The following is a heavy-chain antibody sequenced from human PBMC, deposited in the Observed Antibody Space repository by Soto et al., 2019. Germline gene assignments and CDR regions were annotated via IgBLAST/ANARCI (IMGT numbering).Heavy chain of an antibody. V-gene: IGHV1-69*13. CDR1: GGTFSSYA. Sequence: ASVKVSCKASGGTFSSYAISWVRQAPGQGLEWMGGIIPIFGTANYAQKFQGRVTITADESTSTAYMELSSLRSEDTAVYYCARYTYYYEGGAFDIWGQGTMVTVAS. D-gene: IGHD3-10*01. CDR3: ARYTYYYEGGAFDI. J-gene: IGHJ3*02. CDR2: IIPIFGTA.